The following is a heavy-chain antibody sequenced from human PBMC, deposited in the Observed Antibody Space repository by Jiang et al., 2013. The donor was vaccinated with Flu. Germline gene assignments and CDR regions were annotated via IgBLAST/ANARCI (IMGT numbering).Heavy chain of an antibody. CDR1: GYTFTGYY. V-gene: IGHV1-2*02. CDR3: ARTIAARDYYYYGMDV. J-gene: IGHJ6*02. D-gene: IGHD6-6*01. CDR2: INPNSGGT. Sequence: PGASVKVSCKASGYTFTGYYMHWVRQAPGQGLEWMGWINPNSGGTNYAQKFQGRVTMTRDTSISTAYMELSRLRSDDTAVYYCARTIAARDYYYYGMDVWGQGTTVTVSS.